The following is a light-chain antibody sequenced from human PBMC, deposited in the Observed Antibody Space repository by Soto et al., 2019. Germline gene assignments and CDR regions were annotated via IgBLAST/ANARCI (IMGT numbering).Light chain of an antibody. Sequence: EIVLTQFPGALSLSPGERVTLSCRASQTVSNTYLAWYQQKIGQAPKFLIYGASNRATGIPDRFSGSGSGTDVTLTSSRLEPEDFAVYYCQQDGDLPPTFGGGTKVEIK. J-gene: IGKJ4*01. CDR1: QTVSNTY. CDR2: GAS. V-gene: IGKV3-20*01. CDR3: QQDGDLPPT.